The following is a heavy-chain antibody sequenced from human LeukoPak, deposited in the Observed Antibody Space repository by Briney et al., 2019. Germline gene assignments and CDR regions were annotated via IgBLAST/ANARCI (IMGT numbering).Heavy chain of an antibody. CDR3: ARDTHYYGSGSYYYFDY. D-gene: IGHD3-10*01. Sequence: GGSLRLSCAASGFTFDDYGMSWVRQAPGKGLEWVSVIYSGGSTYYAESVKGRFTISRDNAKNSLYLQMNSLRAEDTAVYYCARDTHYYGSGSYYYFDYWGQGTLVTVSS. V-gene: IGHV3-20*04. CDR2: IYSGGST. J-gene: IGHJ4*02. CDR1: GFTFDDYG.